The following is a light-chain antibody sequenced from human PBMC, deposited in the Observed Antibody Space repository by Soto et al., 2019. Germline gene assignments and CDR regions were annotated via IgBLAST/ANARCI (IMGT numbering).Light chain of an antibody. CDR1: SSNIGAGYD. CDR2: EVT. V-gene: IGLV1-40*01. J-gene: IGLJ1*01. Sequence: QSVLTQPPSVSGAPGQRVTISCTGSSSNIGAGYDVHWYQQHPGKVPKLIIYEVTNRPSGVSNRFSGSKSGNTASLTISGLQAEDEADYYCSSYTTSSTRVFGPGTKVTVL. CDR3: SSYTTSSTRV.